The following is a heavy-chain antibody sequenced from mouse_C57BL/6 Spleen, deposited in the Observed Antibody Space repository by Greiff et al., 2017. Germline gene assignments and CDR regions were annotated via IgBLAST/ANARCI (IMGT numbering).Heavy chain of an antibody. Sequence: QVQLQQSGAELVRPGASVTLSCKASGYTFTDYELHWVKQTPVHGLEWIGAIDPATGGTAYNQKFKGKAILTADKASSTAYMELRSLTSEDSAVYYCTNNYYGSSYWFAYWGQGTLVTVSA. CDR3: TNNYYGSSYWFAY. CDR2: IDPATGGT. J-gene: IGHJ3*01. D-gene: IGHD1-1*01. CDR1: GYTFTDYE. V-gene: IGHV1-15*01.